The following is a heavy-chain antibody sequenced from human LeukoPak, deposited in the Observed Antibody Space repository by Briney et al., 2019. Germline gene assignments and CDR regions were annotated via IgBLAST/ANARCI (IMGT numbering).Heavy chain of an antibody. Sequence: ASVKVSCKASGYTFTGYYMHWVRQAPGQGLEWMGWINPNSGGTNYAQKFQGRVTMTRDTSISTAYMELSRLRSDDTAVYYCARDRDGYSSFDYWGQGTLVTVSS. CDR1: GYTFTGYY. J-gene: IGHJ4*02. V-gene: IGHV1-2*02. D-gene: IGHD5-24*01. CDR3: ARDRDGYSSFDY. CDR2: INPNSGGT.